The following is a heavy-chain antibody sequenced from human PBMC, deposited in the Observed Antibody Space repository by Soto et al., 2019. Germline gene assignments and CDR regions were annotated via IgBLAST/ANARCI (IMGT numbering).Heavy chain of an antibody. J-gene: IGHJ4*02. V-gene: IGHV4-59*08. D-gene: IGHD4-17*01. CDR2: IYYSGST. CDR3: ARRYGYYFDY. Sequence: PSKTLCLTCTVSGGSISSYYWSWIRQPPGKGLEWIGYIYYSGSTNYNPSLKSRVTISVDTSKNQLSLKLSSVTAADTAVYYCARRYGYYFDYWGQGTLVTVSS. CDR1: GGSISSYY.